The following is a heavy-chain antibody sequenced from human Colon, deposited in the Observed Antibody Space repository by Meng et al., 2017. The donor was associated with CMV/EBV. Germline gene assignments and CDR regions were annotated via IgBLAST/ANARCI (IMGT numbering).Heavy chain of an antibody. J-gene: IGHJ4*02. CDR3: VHRSYSGQDDY. V-gene: IGHV2-5*02. Sequence: QITLKESGPPLLKPTQTLTLTCTFSGFSFTTDKAGVGWIRHPPGKALEWLALIYWDDDTRYSPSLKTRLTITRDTSKNQVILTMTNMDPADTATYYCVHRSYSGQDDYWGQGALVTVSS. CDR2: IYWDDDT. CDR1: GFSFTTDKAG. D-gene: IGHD5-12*01.